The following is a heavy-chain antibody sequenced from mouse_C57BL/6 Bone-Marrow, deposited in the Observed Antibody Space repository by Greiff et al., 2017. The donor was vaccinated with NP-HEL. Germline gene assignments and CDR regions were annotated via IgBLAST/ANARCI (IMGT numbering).Heavy chain of an antibody. J-gene: IGHJ3*01. V-gene: IGHV1-15*01. CDR1: GYTFTDYE. CDR3: TRPVAYYYGSSYGWFAD. D-gene: IGHD1-1*01. Sequence: QVQLQQSGAELVRPGASVTLSCKASGYTFTDYEMHWVKQTPVHGLEWIGAIDPETGGTAYNQKFKGKAILTADKSSSTAYMELRSLTSEDSAVYYGTRPVAYYYGSSYGWFADWGQGTLVTVSA. CDR2: IDPETGGT.